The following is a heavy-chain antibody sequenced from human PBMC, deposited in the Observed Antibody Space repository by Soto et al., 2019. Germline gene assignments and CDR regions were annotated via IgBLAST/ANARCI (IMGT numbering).Heavy chain of an antibody. CDR1: GGSSSGYY. CDR3: ARQRDSGYDSYYFAY. Sequence: SETLSLTCAVYGGSSSGYYWNWICQPPGKGLEWIGEINHSGSTNYNPSLKSRVTISVDTSKNQFSLKVSSVTAADTAVYYRARQRDSGYDSYYFAYWGQGTLVTVSS. J-gene: IGHJ4*02. V-gene: IGHV4-34*01. CDR2: INHSGST. D-gene: IGHD5-12*01.